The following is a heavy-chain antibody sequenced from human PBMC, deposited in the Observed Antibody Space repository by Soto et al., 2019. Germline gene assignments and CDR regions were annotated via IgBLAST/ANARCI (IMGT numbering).Heavy chain of an antibody. Sequence: QLQLQESGSGLVKPSQTLSLTCAVSGGAISSGGYSWSWIRQPPGQGLEWIGYIYHRGSTYYNPSLQTRVDISADWSKNQCAPTLCSVHPPDRSFHYCARGRAAVTTLDFRGQGTLVTVS. CDR3: ARGRAAVTTLDF. CDR1: GGAISSGGYS. D-gene: IGHD4-17*01. V-gene: IGHV4-30-2*01. J-gene: IGHJ4*02. CDR2: IYHRGST.